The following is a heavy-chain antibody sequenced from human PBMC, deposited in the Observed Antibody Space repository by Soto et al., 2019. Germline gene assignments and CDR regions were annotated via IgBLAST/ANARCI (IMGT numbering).Heavy chain of an antibody. D-gene: IGHD2-8*02. CDR3: ARDKITGLFDY. CDR2: INHSGST. CDR1: GGSFSGYY. Sequence: SQTRSQTCAVEGGSFSGYYSTRIRQPPGTGLEWIGEINHSGSTNYTPSLKSRVTISVDTSKNQFSLKLTSVTAADTAVYYCARDKITGLFDYWGQGNLVTVSS. V-gene: IGHV4-34*01. J-gene: IGHJ4*02.